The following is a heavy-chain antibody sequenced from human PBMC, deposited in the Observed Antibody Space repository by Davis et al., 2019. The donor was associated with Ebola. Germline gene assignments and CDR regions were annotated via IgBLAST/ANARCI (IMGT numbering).Heavy chain of an antibody. D-gene: IGHD3-3*01. CDR3: ARAHQFWSGYYRSGNWFDP. CDR2: INHSGST. V-gene: IGHV4-34*01. J-gene: IGHJ5*02. CDR1: ARSFSGYY. Sequence: SETLSLTCAVYARSFSGYYWSRIRQLPGKGLEWNGEINHSGSTNYNPSPKSRVTISVDKSKNQFSLKLSSVTAADTAVYYCARAHQFWSGYYRSGNWFDPWGQGTLVTVSS.